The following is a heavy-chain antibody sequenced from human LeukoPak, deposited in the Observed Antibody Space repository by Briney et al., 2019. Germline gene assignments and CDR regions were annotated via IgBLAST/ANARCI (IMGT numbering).Heavy chain of an antibody. J-gene: IGHJ3*02. Sequence: ASVKVSCKASGYTFTSYDINWVRQATGQGLEWMGWMNPNSGNTGYAQKFQGRVTMTRNTSISTAYMELSSLRSEDTAVYYCARRQVQWLVFPGAFDIWGQGTMVTVSS. CDR2: MNPNSGNT. V-gene: IGHV1-8*01. D-gene: IGHD6-19*01. CDR3: ARRQVQWLVFPGAFDI. CDR1: GYTFTSYD.